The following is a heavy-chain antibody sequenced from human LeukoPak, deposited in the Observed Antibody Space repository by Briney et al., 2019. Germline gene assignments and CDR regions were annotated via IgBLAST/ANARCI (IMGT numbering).Heavy chain of an antibody. CDR3: VRDPGYSSGWSYVDY. D-gene: IGHD6-19*01. J-gene: IGHJ4*02. CDR2: INAGNGNT. Sequence: ASVKVSCTASGYTFTSYAMHWVRQAPGQRLEWMGWINAGNGNTKYSQKFQGRVTITRDTSASTAYMELSSLRSEDTAVYYCVRDPGYSSGWSYVDYWGQGTLVTVSS. V-gene: IGHV1-3*01. CDR1: GYTFTSYA.